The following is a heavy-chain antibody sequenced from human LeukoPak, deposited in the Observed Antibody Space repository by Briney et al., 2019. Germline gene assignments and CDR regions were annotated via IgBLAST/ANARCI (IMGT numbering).Heavy chain of an antibody. CDR2: IKQEGSEK. V-gene: IGHV3-7*05. CDR1: GFTFSMYW. D-gene: IGHD5-18*01. J-gene: IGHJ4*02. Sequence: GGSLRLSCAGSGFTFSMYWMSWVRQAPGKGLEWVANIKQEGSEKYYVESVKGGFTISKDNAKNSLYLQMTSLRAEDTARYYCAKVLRGYRYGTLDYWGQGTLVTVSS. CDR3: AKVLRGYRYGTLDY.